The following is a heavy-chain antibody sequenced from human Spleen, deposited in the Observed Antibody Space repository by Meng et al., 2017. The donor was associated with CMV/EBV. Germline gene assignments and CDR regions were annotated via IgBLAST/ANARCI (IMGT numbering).Heavy chain of an antibody. CDR2: TRFDGRFT. CDR3: AKEQTSSRRFLEGGPNFDL. D-gene: IGHD3-3*01. J-gene: IGHJ2*01. V-gene: IGHV3-30*02. CDR1: GFTFSDYG. Sequence: GGSLRLSCVASGFTFSDYGMHWVRQAPGKGLEWVASTRFDGRFTYYPDSVKGRFTISRDNSRNTLFLQMNSPRPDDTALYYCAKEQTSSRRFLEGGPNFDLWGRGTLVTVSS.